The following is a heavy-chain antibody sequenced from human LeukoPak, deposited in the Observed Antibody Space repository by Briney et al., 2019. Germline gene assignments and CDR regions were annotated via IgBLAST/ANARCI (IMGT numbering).Heavy chain of an antibody. CDR2: INRDGSST. D-gene: IGHD5-18*01. J-gene: IGHJ6*03. CDR3: ARDQAQLWLKNYYYYYMDV. V-gene: IGHV3-74*01. Sequence: QPGGSLRLSCAASGIIFSNYWMHWVRQAPGKGLVWVSRINRDGSSTSYADSVKGRFTISRDNAKNTLYLQMNSLRAEDTAVYYCARDQAQLWLKNYYYYYMDVWGKGTTVTVSS. CDR1: GIIFSNYW.